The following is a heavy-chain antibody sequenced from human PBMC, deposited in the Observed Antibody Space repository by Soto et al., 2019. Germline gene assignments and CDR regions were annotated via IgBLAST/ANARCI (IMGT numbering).Heavy chain of an antibody. V-gene: IGHV3-30*18. CDR1: GFTFSSYG. Sequence: PGGSLRLSCAASGFTFSSYGMHWVRQAPSKGLEWVAVISYDGSNKYYADSVKGRFTISRDNSKNTLYLQMNSLRAEDTAVYYCAKLYGFLEWLSIDPYYYGMDVWGQGTTVTVSS. CDR2: ISYDGSNK. J-gene: IGHJ6*02. D-gene: IGHD3-3*01. CDR3: AKLYGFLEWLSIDPYYYGMDV.